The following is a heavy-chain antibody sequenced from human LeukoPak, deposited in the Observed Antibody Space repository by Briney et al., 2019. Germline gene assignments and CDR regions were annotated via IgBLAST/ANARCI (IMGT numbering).Heavy chain of an antibody. D-gene: IGHD6-13*01. V-gene: IGHV3-48*01. CDR1: GFTFSSYS. CDR2: ISSSSTI. CDR3: AREEIAAPWYFDY. Sequence: GGSLRLSCAASGFTFSSYSMNWVRQAPGKGLEWVSYISSSSTIYYADSVKGRFTISRDNAKNSLHLQMNSLRAEDTAVYYCAREEIAAPWYFDYWGQGTLVTVSS. J-gene: IGHJ4*02.